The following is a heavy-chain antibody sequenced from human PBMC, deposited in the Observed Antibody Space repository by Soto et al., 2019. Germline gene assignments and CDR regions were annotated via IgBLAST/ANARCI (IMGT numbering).Heavy chain of an antibody. CDR2: IYYSGNT. Sequence: LSETLSLTCTVSGGSMSSGGYYWNWIRQHPGKGLEWIGYIYYSGNTYYNPSLRSRVTISVDTSKNQFSLKLSSVTAADTAVYYCASRNYYGSGSYQYYFDYWGQGTLVTVSS. V-gene: IGHV4-31*03. CDR1: GGSMSSGGYY. J-gene: IGHJ4*02. D-gene: IGHD3-10*01. CDR3: ASRNYYGSGSYQYYFDY.